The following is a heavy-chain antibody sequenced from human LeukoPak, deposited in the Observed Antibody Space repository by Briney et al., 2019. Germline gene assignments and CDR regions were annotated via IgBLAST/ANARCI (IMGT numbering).Heavy chain of an antibody. CDR2: INDSGDT. V-gene: IGHV4-39*01. Sequence: SETLSLTCSVSGGSISSSSNYGGWIRQPRGKGLEWIGSINDSGDTYHNPSLKSRVTISVDTSKNQFSLKLSSVTAADTAVYYCASPSSSSSISDYWGQGTLVTVSS. D-gene: IGHD6-6*01. J-gene: IGHJ4*02. CDR3: ASPSSSSSISDY. CDR1: GGSISSSSNY.